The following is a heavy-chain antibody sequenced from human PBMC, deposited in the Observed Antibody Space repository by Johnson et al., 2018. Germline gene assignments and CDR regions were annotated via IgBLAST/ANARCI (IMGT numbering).Heavy chain of an antibody. CDR2: IYTSGSP. CDR3: ARVILEPFYYSYYMDV. J-gene: IGHJ6*03. D-gene: IGHD3-3*01. Sequence: QVQLQESGPGLVKPSQTLSLTCTVSGGSISSGSYYWSWIRQPAGKGLEWIGRIYTSGSPNYNPSLKSRVTIPVDTSKNQFSLKLSPVTAADPAVYSCARVILEPFYYSYYMDVWRKGTTVTVSS. V-gene: IGHV4-61*02. CDR1: GGSISSGSYY.